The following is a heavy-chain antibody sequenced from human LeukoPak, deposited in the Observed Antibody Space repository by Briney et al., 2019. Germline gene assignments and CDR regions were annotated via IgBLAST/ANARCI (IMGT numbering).Heavy chain of an antibody. CDR3: TRGGPFGDY. Sequence: PGGSLRLSCAASGFTFSSYWLHWVRQAPGKGLVWVSRINSDGSSTSYADGVKGRFTISRDNAKNTVYLQMNSLRAEDTAVYYCTRGGPFGDYWGQRTLVTVSS. CDR1: GFTFSSYW. J-gene: IGHJ4*02. CDR2: INSDGSST. D-gene: IGHD3-16*01. V-gene: IGHV3-74*01.